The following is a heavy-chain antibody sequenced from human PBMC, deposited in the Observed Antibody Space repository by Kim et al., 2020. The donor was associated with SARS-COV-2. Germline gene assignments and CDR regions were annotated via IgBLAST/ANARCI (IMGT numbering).Heavy chain of an antibody. CDR1: GFTFSSYS. CDR2: ISSSSSYI. D-gene: IGHD6-13*01. CDR3: ARGKAAAGTGLFDP. J-gene: IGHJ5*02. V-gene: IGHV3-21*01. Sequence: GGSLRLSCAASGFTFSSYSMNWVRQAPGKGLEWVSSISSSSSYIYYADSVKGRFTISRDNGKNSLYLQMNSLRAEDTAVYYCARGKAAAGTGLFDPWGQGTLVTVS.